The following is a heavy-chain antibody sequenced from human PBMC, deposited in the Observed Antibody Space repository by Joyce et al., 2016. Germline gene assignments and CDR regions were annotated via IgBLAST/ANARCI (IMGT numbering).Heavy chain of an antibody. CDR2: VNCNTGTT. J-gene: IGHJ5*02. V-gene: IGHV1-46*01. CDR1: GYTFSSFY. Sequence: QVQLVQSGTDVKKPGASVKISCQASGYTFSSFYMHWVRQAPGQGLEWMGVVNCNTGTTTYAQKFQGRVTMTRDTSTATLYMELRSLRSEETAMYYCARDYGGFVRHFDAWGQGTLITVSS. CDR3: ARDYGGFVRHFDA. D-gene: IGHD3-9*01.